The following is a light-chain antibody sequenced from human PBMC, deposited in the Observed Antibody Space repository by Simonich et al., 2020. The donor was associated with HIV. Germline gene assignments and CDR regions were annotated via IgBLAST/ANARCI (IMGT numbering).Light chain of an antibody. CDR3: QQYNSYRYT. CDR2: KGS. CDR1: QSISSW. Sequence: DIQMTQSPSTLSASVGERVTITCRARQSISSWLAWYQQKPGKDPKLLICKGSSLEGGVPSRFSGSGSGTEFTLTISSLQPDDFATYYCQQYNSYRYTFGQGTKLETK. V-gene: IGKV1-5*03. J-gene: IGKJ2*01.